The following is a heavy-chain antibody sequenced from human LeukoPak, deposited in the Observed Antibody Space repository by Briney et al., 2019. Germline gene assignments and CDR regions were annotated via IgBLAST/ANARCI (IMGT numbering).Heavy chain of an antibody. D-gene: IGHD1-26*01. V-gene: IGHV1-18*01. CDR2: ISAYNGNT. CDR3: ARASKSGSYYFQH. Sequence: ASVKVSCKASGYTFTSYGIGWVRQAPGQGLEWMGWISAYNGNTNYAQKLQGRVTMTTDTSTSTAYMELRSLRSDDTAVYYCARASKSGSYYFQHWGQAPWSPSPQ. CDR1: GYTFTSYG. J-gene: IGHJ1*01.